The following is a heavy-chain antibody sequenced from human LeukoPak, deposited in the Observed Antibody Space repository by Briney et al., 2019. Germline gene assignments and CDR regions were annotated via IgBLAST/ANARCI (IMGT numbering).Heavy chain of an antibody. V-gene: IGHV4-34*01. D-gene: IGHD3-10*01. J-gene: IGHJ4*02. CDR1: GGSFSGYY. CDR3: ARVHRIYYYGSGSSFDY. Sequence: SGTLSLTCAVYGGSFSGYYWSWIRQPPGKGLEWIGEINHSGSTNYNPSLKSRVTISVDTSKNQFSLKLSSVTAADTAVYYCARVHRIYYYGSGSSFDYWGQGTLVTVSS. CDR2: INHSGST.